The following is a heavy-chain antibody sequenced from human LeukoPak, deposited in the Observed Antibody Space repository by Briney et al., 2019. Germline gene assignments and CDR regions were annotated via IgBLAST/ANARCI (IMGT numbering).Heavy chain of an antibody. D-gene: IGHD3-22*01. CDR1: GGSVSSGSYY. Sequence: SETLSLTCTVSGGSVSSGSYYWSWIRQPPGKGLEWIGYIYYSGSTNYNPSLKSRVTISVDTSKNQFSLKLSSVTAADTAVYYCARDYEHYYDSSGYSDWGQGTLVTVSS. V-gene: IGHV4-61*01. CDR3: ARDYEHYYDSSGYSD. J-gene: IGHJ4*02. CDR2: IYYSGST.